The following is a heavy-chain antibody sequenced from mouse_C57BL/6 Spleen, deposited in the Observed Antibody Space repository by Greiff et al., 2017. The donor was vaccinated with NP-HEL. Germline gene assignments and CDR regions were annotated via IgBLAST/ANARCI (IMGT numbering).Heavy chain of an antibody. Sequence: EVQLQQSGPELVKPGASVKISCKASGYSFTGYYMNWVKQSPEKSLEWIGEINHSTGGTTYNQKFKAKATLTVDKSSSTAYMQLKSLTSEDSAVYYCARGPIPGYFDVWGTGTTVTVSS. J-gene: IGHJ1*03. CDR1: GYSFTGYY. V-gene: IGHV1-42*01. CDR3: ARGPIPGYFDV. CDR2: INHSTGGT.